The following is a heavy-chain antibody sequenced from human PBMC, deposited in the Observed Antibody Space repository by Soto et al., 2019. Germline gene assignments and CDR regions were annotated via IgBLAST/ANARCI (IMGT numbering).Heavy chain of an antibody. CDR3: ARSRGYLDY. CDR2: IHPSDSET. Sequence: GESLKISCKGSGYTFTNYWIGWVRQMPGKGLEWMGFIHPSDSETRYSPSFQGQVTISVDKSITTAYLQWSSLKASDSAMYYCARSRGYLDYWGPGTLVTVSS. CDR1: GYTFTNYW. V-gene: IGHV5-51*01. J-gene: IGHJ4*02.